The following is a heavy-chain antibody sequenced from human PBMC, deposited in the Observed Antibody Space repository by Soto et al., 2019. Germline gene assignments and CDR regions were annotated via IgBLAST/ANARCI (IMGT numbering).Heavy chain of an antibody. J-gene: IGHJ6*02. D-gene: IGHD3-16*01. CDR2: MSYDGINK. CDR1: GFPFSAYG. V-gene: IGHV3-30*18. Sequence: PGGSLRLSCAASGFPFSAYGMHLVRKSPGKGLEWVALMSYDGINKYYADSVKGRFTISRDNSRKTLYLQMNSLGAEDTAVYYCAKDGGVRQYYAYYGTDGSCQGLXVTVSS. CDR3: AKDGGVRQYYAYYGTDG.